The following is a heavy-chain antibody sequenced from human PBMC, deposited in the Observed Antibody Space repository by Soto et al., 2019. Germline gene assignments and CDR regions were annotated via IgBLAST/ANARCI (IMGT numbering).Heavy chain of an antibody. J-gene: IGHJ6*02. CDR3: ARRIAEAGGYYYYAFNV. CDR1: GYNFDTYW. D-gene: IGHD6-13*01. V-gene: IGHV5-10-1*01. CDR2: IDPIDSKT. Sequence: HGESLKISCKGSGYNFDTYWINWVRQTPGKGLEWMGRIDPIDSKTKYSPSLEGHITISVDKTISTTYLQWSSLKASDTAIYYCARRIAEAGGYYYYAFNVWGHGTAVTVSS.